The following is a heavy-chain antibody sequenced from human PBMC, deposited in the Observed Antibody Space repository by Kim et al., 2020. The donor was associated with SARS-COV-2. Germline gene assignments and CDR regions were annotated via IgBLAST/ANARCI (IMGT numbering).Heavy chain of an antibody. Sequence: KTDFEPNFQGQVSMARDTSTSTVYMERRSLTSADTAIYYCAREAQGGDGLDYWGQGTLVTVSS. CDR2: KT. J-gene: IGHJ4*02. V-gene: IGHV1-18*01. CDR3: AREAQGGDGLDY. D-gene: IGHD1-26*01.